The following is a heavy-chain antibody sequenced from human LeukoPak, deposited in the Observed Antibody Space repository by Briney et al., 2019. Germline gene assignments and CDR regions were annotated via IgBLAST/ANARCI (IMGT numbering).Heavy chain of an antibody. D-gene: IGHD4-23*01. CDR2: IYTSGST. CDR3: ARRNYGGKPLLGYYYYMDV. V-gene: IGHV4-61*02. J-gene: IGHJ6*03. CDR1: GGSISSGSYY. Sequence: SETLSLTCTVSGGSISSGSYYWSWIRQPAGKGLEWIGRIYTSGSTNYNPSLKSRVTISVDTSKNQFSLKLSSVTAADTAVYYCARRNYGGKPLLGYYYYMDVWGKGTTVTVSS.